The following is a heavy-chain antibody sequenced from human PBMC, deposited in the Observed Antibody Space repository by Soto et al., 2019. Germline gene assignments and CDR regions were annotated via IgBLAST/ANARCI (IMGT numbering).Heavy chain of an antibody. CDR2: ISYDGSNK. CDR3: AKSWDPPED. Sequence: QVQLVESGGGVVQPGRSLRLSCAASGFTFSSYGMHWFRQAPGKGLEWVAVISYDGSNKYYADSVKGRFTISRDNSKHTLYLQMNSLRADDTAVYYFAKSWDPPEDCGHGTLVTVSS. D-gene: IGHD1-26*01. CDR1: GFTFSSYG. J-gene: IGHJ4*01. V-gene: IGHV3-30*18.